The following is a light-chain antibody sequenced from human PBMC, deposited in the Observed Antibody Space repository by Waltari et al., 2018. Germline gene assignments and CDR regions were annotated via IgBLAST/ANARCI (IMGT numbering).Light chain of an antibody. CDR3: QQYDNWLGT. J-gene: IGKJ1*01. V-gene: IGKV3-15*01. Sequence: EIVMTQSPATLSVFPGERATLSCRASQSIRSNLAWYQHKPGQAPRLLIYGASTRATGIPARLSGSGCGTEFTLTISSLQSEDFAVYFCQQYDNWLGTFGQGTKVEIK. CDR1: QSIRSN. CDR2: GAS.